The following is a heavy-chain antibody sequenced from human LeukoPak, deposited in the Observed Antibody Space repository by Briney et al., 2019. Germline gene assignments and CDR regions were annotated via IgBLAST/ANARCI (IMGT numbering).Heavy chain of an antibody. V-gene: IGHV3-23*01. CDR1: GFTFGSYG. Sequence: GGSLRLSCAASGFTFGSYGMSWVRQAPGKGLEWVSAISGSGGSTYYADSVKGRFTISRDNSKSTLYLQMHSLRAEDTAAYYCSRGMVTAMTFGCWGQGTLVTVSS. D-gene: IGHD2-21*02. CDR3: SRGMVTAMTFGC. J-gene: IGHJ5*01. CDR2: ISGSGGST.